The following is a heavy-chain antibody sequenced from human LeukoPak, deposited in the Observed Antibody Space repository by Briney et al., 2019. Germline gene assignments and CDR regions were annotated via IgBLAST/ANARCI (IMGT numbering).Heavy chain of an antibody. Sequence: SVKVSCKASGFTFTGSAVQWVRQARGQRLEWIGLIVVGSGNTNYAQKFQERVTITRDMSTSTAYMELSSLRSEDTAVYYCARDPSMIRGENTPYFDYWGQGTLVTVSS. CDR3: ARDPSMIRGENTPYFDY. V-gene: IGHV1-58*01. D-gene: IGHD3-10*01. J-gene: IGHJ4*02. CDR1: GFTFTGSA. CDR2: IVVGSGNT.